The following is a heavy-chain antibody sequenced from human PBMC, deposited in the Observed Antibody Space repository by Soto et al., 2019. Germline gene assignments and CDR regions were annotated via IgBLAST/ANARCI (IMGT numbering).Heavy chain of an antibody. CDR2: IYWNDDK. J-gene: IGHJ6*02. CDR3: AHKGPSSWYRDYYYYGMDV. D-gene: IGHD6-13*01. Sequence: QITLKESGPTLVNPTQTLTLTCTFSGFSLSTSGVGVGWIRQPPGKALEWLALIYWNDDKRYSPSLKSRLTITKDTSKNQVVLTMTNMDPVDTATYYCAHKGPSSWYRDYYYYGMDVWGQGTTVTVSS. CDR1: GFSLSTSGVG. V-gene: IGHV2-5*01.